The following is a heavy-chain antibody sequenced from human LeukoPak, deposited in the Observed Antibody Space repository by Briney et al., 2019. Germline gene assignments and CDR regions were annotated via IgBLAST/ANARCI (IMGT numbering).Heavy chain of an antibody. D-gene: IGHD3-22*01. J-gene: IGHJ4*02. CDR1: GFTFRSYA. CDR2: ISGSGGNT. CDR3: AKGYDSSGYYFNSHDY. V-gene: IGHV3-23*01. Sequence: GGSLRLSXAASGFTFRSYAMSWIRQAQGKGLEWVSTISGSGGNTYYADSVKGRFTISRDNSKNTVYVQMNSLRAEDTAVYYCAKGYDSSGYYFNSHDYWGQGAPVTVSS.